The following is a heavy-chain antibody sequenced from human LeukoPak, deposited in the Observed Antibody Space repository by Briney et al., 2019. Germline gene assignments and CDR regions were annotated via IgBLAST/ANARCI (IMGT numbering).Heavy chain of an antibody. CDR2: ISAYNGNT. CDR1: GYTFTSSG. Sequence: ASVKVSCKASGYTFTSSGISRVRQAPGQGLEWMGWISAYNGNTNYAQKLQGRVTMTTDTSTSTAYTELRSLRSDDTAVYYCASTAECSGSSHNVHAFDIWGQGTMVTVSS. CDR3: ASTAECSGSSHNVHAFDI. J-gene: IGHJ3*02. V-gene: IGHV1-18*01. D-gene: IGHD3-10*02.